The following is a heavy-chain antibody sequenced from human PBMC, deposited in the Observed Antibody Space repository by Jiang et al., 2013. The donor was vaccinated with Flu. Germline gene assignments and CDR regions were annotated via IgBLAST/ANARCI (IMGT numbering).Heavy chain of an antibody. CDR1: GFTFSNAW. CDR2: IKSKTDGGTT. V-gene: IGHV3-15*01. D-gene: IGHD6-13*01. J-gene: IGHJ3*02. Sequence: VQLLESGGGLVKPGGSLRLSCAASGFTFSNAWMSWVRQAPGKGLEWVGRIKSKTDGGTTDYAAPVKGRFTVSRDDSKNTLYLQMNSLKTEDTAVYYCTTDRIAAAGIVAFDIWGQGTMVTVSS. CDR3: TTDRIAAAGIVAFDI.